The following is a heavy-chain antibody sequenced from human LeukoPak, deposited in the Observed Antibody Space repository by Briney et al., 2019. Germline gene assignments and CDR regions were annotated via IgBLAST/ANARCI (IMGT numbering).Heavy chain of an antibody. J-gene: IGHJ5*02. D-gene: IGHD3-10*01. CDR1: GGSISSYY. Sequence: SETLSLTCTVSGGSISSYYWSWIRRPPGKGLEWIGYIYYSGSTNYNPSLKSRVTISVDTSKNQFSLKLSSVTAADTAVYYCARASITMVRGVPGWFDPWGQGTLVTVSS. CDR3: ARASITMVRGVPGWFDP. CDR2: IYYSGST. V-gene: IGHV4-59*08.